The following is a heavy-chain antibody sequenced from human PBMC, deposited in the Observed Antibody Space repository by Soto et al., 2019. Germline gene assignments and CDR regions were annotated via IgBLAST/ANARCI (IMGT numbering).Heavy chain of an antibody. V-gene: IGHV4-4*07. CDR2: IYTSGST. Sequence: LSLTCTVSGGSISSYYWSWIRQPAGKGLEWIGRIYTSGSTNYNPSLKSRVTMSVDTSKNQFSLKLSSVTAADTAVYYCAREGQEAARRSRPYYYYYGMDVWGQGTTVTVSS. CDR1: GGSISSYY. CDR3: AREGQEAARRSRPYYYYYGMDV. D-gene: IGHD6-6*01. J-gene: IGHJ6*02.